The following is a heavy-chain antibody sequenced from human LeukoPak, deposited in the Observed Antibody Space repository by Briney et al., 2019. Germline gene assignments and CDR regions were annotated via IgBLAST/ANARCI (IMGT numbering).Heavy chain of an antibody. V-gene: IGHV5-51*01. CDR3: ARSGYYYSADY. D-gene: IGHD3-22*01. Sequence: GESLQISCQGSGSRFTSYWIGWVRQLPGKGLEWMGIIYPGDSDTRYSPSFQGQVTISADKSISTAYLQWSSLKASDTAMYYCARSGYYYSADYWGQGTLVTVSS. J-gene: IGHJ4*02. CDR2: IYPGDSDT. CDR1: GSRFTSYW.